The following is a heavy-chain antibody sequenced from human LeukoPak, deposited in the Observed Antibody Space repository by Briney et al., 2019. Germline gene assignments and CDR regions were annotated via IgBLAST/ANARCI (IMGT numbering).Heavy chain of an antibody. CDR2: INPSGGST. J-gene: IGHJ6*02. V-gene: IGHV1-46*01. CDR1: GYTFTSYY. D-gene: IGHD2-15*01. CDR3: AREPLVVVVAAIPHGMDV. Sequence: ASVKVSCKASGYTFTSYYMHWVRRAPGQGLEWMGIINPSGGSTSYAQKFQGRVTMTRDTSTSTVYMELSSLRSEDTALYYCAREPLVVVVAAIPHGMDVWGQGTTVTVSS.